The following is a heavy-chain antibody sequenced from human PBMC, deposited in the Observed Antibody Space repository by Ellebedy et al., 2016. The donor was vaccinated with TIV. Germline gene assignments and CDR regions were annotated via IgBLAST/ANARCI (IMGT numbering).Heavy chain of an antibody. CDR2: MNGGSDYT. V-gene: IGHV1-3*01. CDR3: AKATGSGSYIIEN. CDR1: GGTFSSYA. J-gene: IGHJ4*02. D-gene: IGHD3-10*01. Sequence: ASVKVSCKASGGTFSSYAISWVRQAPGQGLEWMGLMNGGSDYTKYSPKFQGRVTLTRDTAASTEYMELSSLRAEDTALYYCAKATGSGSYIIENWGQGTLVTVSS.